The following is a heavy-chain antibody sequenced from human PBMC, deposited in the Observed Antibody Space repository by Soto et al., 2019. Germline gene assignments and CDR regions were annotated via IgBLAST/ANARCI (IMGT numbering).Heavy chain of an antibody. CDR1: GFTFSSYS. V-gene: IGHV3-21*01. D-gene: IGHD2-2*01. CDR2: ISSSSSYI. CDR3: AREIVPAATDWFDP. Sequence: GGSLRLSCAASGFTFSSYSLHWVRQAPGKGLEWVSSISSSSSYIYYADSVKGRFTISRDNAKNSLYLQMNSLRAEDTAVYYCAREIVPAATDWFDPRGQGTLVTVS. J-gene: IGHJ5*02.